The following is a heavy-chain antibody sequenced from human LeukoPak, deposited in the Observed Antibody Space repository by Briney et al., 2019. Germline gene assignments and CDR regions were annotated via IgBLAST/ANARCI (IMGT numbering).Heavy chain of an antibody. CDR2: INHSGST. V-gene: IGHV4-34*01. Sequence: SSETLSLTCAVYGGSFSGYYWSWIRQPPGKGLEWIGEINHSGSTNYNPSLKSRVTISVDTSKNQFSLKLSSVTAADTAVYYCARLGRYSSGWAFDYWGQGTLVTVSS. D-gene: IGHD6-19*01. J-gene: IGHJ4*02. CDR3: ARLGRYSSGWAFDY. CDR1: GGSFSGYY.